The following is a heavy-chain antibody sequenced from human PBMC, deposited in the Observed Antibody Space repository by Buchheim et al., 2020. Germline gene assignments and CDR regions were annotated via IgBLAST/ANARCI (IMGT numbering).Heavy chain of an antibody. CDR2: INHSGST. J-gene: IGHJ4*02. D-gene: IGHD3-22*01. CDR3: ARASYYYDSSGYFYYFDY. Sequence: QVQLQQWGAGLLKPSETLSLTCAVYGGSFSGYYWSWIRQPPGKGLEWIGEINHSGSTNYNPSLKSRVTISVDTSKNQFSLKLSSVTVADTAVYYCARASYYYDSSGYFYYFDYWGQGTL. V-gene: IGHV4-34*01. CDR1: GGSFSGYY.